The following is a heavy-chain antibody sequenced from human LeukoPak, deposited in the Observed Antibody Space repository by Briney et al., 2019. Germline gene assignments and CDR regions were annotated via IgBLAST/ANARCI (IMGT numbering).Heavy chain of an antibody. Sequence: SETLSLTCTLSGASFRSGGQYWGWIRQTPGKGLEWIGDIFYNGKTNYNPSLKSRVTISLDTSRSQFSLRLSSVTASDTGVYYCARIFDVWGRGTLVTVSS. J-gene: IGHJ4*02. CDR3: ARIFDV. CDR2: IFYNGKT. V-gene: IGHV4-61*08. CDR1: GASFRSGGQY.